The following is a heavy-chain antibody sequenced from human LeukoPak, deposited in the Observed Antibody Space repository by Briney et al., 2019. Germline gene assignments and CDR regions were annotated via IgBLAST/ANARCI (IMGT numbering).Heavy chain of an antibody. Sequence: GGSLRLSCAASGFTLSSYAMSWVRQAPGKGLEWVSAISGSGGSTYYADSVKGRFTISRDNSKNTLYLQMNSLRAEDTAVYYRAGAGTIRRDDYWGQGTLVTVSS. CDR1: GFTLSSYA. CDR3: AGAGTIRRDDY. D-gene: IGHD1-1*01. CDR2: ISGSGGST. J-gene: IGHJ4*02. V-gene: IGHV3-23*01.